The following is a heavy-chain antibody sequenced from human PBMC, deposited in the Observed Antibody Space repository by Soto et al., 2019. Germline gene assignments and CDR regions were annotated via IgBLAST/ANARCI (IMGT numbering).Heavy chain of an antibody. J-gene: IGHJ4*02. V-gene: IGHV4-59*01. D-gene: IGHD3-22*01. Sequence: PSETLSLTCTISGGSFNNDYWTWIRQSPGKGLEWIGYIFHSGITDYNPSVKSRVTISIDKSKNLFSLKLTSVTAADTAVYYCARDRYFYDSAGYYRTLESWGQGSLVTVSS. CDR2: IFHSGIT. CDR1: GGSFNNDY. CDR3: ARDRYFYDSAGYYRTLES.